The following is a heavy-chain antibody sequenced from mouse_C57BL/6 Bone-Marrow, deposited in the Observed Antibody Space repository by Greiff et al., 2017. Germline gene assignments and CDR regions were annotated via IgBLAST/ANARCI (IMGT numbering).Heavy chain of an antibody. D-gene: IGHD1-1*01. CDR2: IHPNSGST. J-gene: IGHJ4*01. CDR3: AREVAYYYAMDD. Sequence: VQLQQPGAELVKPGASVKLSCKASGYTFTSYWMHWVKQRPGQGLEWIGMIHPNSGSTNYNEKFKSKATLTVDKSSSTAYMQLSSLTSEDSAVYYCAREVAYYYAMDDWGQGTSVTVSS. CDR1: GYTFTSYW. V-gene: IGHV1-64*01.